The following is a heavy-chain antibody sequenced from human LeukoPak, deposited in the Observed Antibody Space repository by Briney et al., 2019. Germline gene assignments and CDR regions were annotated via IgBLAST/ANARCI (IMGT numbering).Heavy chain of an antibody. CDR2: INHSGST. Sequence: PSETLSLTCAVYGGSFSGYYWSWIRQPPGKGLEWIGEINHSGSTNYNPSLKSRVTISVDTSKNQFSLKLLSVTAGDTIVYYCARCRVCFFGGQGTLVTVSS. D-gene: IGHD3-16*01. CDR3: ARCRVCFF. V-gene: IGHV4-34*01. CDR1: GGSFSGYY. J-gene: IGHJ4*02.